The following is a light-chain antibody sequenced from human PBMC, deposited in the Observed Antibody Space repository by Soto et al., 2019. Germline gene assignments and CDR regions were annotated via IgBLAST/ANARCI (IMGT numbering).Light chain of an antibody. Sequence: QSVLTQPASVSGSPGRSITISCTGGSSDVGGYNYVSWYQHHPGKAPKLMIYAVINRASGVSDRFSGSKSGNTASLTISGLQAEDEADYYCSSYRSSNTYVFGSGTKVTVL. CDR1: SSDVGGYNY. CDR2: AVI. J-gene: IGLJ1*01. V-gene: IGLV2-14*03. CDR3: SSYRSSNTYV.